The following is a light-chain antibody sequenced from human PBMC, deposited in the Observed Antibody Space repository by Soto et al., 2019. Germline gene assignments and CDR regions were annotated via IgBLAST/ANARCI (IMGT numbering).Light chain of an antibody. J-gene: IGLJ1*01. Sequence: QSVLTQPPSVSEAPGQRVTISCTGSSSNIGAGYEVHWYQQLPGAAPRLLIYDDTHRPSGVPERFSGSKSGTSASLAITGLQAEDEADYYCQSYDSSLTARYVFGTGTKVTVL. V-gene: IGLV1-40*01. CDR3: QSYDSSLTARYV. CDR2: DDT. CDR1: SSNIGAGYE.